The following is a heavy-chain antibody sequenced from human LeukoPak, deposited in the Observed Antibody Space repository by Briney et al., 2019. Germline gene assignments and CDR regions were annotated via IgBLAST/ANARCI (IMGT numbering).Heavy chain of an antibody. Sequence: GSLRLSCAASGFTFNSFCLAWVRQAPGKGLEWGAGITYDGDNEYYADSVKGRFTIFRVNSENTLSLQMNSLRAEDTAVYYCARKLDYDILTGRPDGAFDIWGQGTMVTVSS. CDR3: ARKLDYDILTGRPDGAFDI. V-gene: IGHV3-30*03. CDR2: ITYDGDNE. CDR1: GFTFNSFC. D-gene: IGHD3-9*01. J-gene: IGHJ3*02.